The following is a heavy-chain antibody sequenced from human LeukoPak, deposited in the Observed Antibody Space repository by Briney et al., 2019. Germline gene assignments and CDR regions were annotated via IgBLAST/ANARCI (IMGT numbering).Heavy chain of an antibody. Sequence: GGSLRLSCAASGITLSSYVMNWVRQAPGKGLEWVSSISSSSSYIYYADSVKGRFTISRDNAKNSLYLQMNSLRAEDTAVYYCARAYSYYYDSSGYYFDYWGQGTLVTVSS. CDR1: GITLSSYV. J-gene: IGHJ4*02. D-gene: IGHD3-22*01. CDR2: ISSSSSYI. CDR3: ARAYSYYYDSSGYYFDY. V-gene: IGHV3-21*01.